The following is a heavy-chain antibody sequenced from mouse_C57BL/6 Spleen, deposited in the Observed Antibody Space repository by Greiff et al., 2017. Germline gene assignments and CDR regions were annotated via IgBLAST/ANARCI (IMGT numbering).Heavy chain of an antibody. CDR3: ARTLYGSSLDY. CDR2: ISPGSGST. Sequence: QVQLQQPGAELVKPGASVQMSCKASGYTFTSSWITWVKQRPGQGLEWIGDISPGSGSTNYNEKFKSKATLTVDTSSSTAYMQLSSLTSEDSAVYYCARTLYGSSLDYGGQGATRTVS. CDR1: GYTFTSSW. D-gene: IGHD1-1*01. J-gene: IGHJ2*01. V-gene: IGHV1-55*01.